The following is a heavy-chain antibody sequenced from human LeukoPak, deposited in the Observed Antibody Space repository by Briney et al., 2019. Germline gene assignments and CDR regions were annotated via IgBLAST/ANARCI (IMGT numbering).Heavy chain of an antibody. CDR3: AKGGHYSFFDY. CDR2: ISGDGTET. D-gene: IGHD4-11*01. CDR1: GLIFRNYV. J-gene: IGHJ4*02. Sequence: RGSLRLSCTASGLIFRNYVMTWVRQAPRKGLEWVSTISGDGTETFYADSVKGRFTISRDNSKNTHYLQMSSLRAEDTGIYYCAKGGHYSFFDYWGQGTLVTVSS. V-gene: IGHV3-23*01.